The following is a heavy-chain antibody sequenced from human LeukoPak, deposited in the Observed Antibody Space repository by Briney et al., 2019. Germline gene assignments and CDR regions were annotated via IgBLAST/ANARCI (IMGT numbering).Heavy chain of an antibody. J-gene: IGHJ4*02. D-gene: IGHD5-18*01. V-gene: IGHV1-18*01. CDR3: ARRPNTAAAFDF. Sequence: ASVKVSCKASRYTFTSYGISWVRQAPGQGLEWMGWITGYNGNTKYAQQVQDRVTMTTDTSTSTAYMEMRSLRSDDTAVYFCARRPNTAAAFDFWGQGTLVIVSS. CDR2: ITGYNGNT. CDR1: RYTFTSYG.